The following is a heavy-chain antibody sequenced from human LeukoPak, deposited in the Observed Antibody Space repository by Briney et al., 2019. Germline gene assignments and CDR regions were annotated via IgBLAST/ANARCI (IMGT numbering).Heavy chain of an antibody. V-gene: IGHV5-51*01. CDR2: IYPADSDT. CDR3: ARSLGYCSSISCYFDY. CDR1: GYSFSSYW. D-gene: IGHD2-2*01. Sequence: GESLKISCKGSGYSFSSYWIGWVRQMPEKGLEWMGIIYPADSDTRYSPSFQGQVTISADKSISTAYLQWSSLKASDTAMYFCARSLGYCSSISCYFDYWGQGTLVTVSS. J-gene: IGHJ4*02.